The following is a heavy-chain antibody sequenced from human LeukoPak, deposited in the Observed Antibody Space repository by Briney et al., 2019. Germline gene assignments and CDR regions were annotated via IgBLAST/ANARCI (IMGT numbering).Heavy chain of an antibody. V-gene: IGHV3-11*01. CDR1: GFTFSDYY. Sequence: GGSLRLSCVASGFTFSDYYMSWIRQAPGKGLEWLSYINIAGSNTHYADSVMGRFTVSRDNAKKSLYLQMNNLRAEDTAVCYCATDGAGFDTWGQGVLVTVSS. CDR2: INIAGSNT. J-gene: IGHJ5*02. CDR3: ATDGAGFDT.